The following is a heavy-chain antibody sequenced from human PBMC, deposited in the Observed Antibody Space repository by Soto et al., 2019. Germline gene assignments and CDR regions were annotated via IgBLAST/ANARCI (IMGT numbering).Heavy chain of an antibody. CDR1: GFTFSSYA. D-gene: IGHD2-2*01. V-gene: IGHV3-30-3*01. CDR3: ASDYCSSTSCPSGHGFDI. Sequence: GGSLRLSCAASGFTFSSYAIHWVRQAPGKGLEWVAVVSFDGSNKYYADSVKGRFTISRDNSKNTLDLQMNSLTAEDTAVYYCASDYCSSTSCPSGHGFDIWGQGTMVT. CDR2: VSFDGSNK. J-gene: IGHJ3*02.